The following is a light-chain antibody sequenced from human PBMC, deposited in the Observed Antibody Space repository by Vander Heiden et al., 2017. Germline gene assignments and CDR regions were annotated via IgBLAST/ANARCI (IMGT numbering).Light chain of an antibody. CDR3: AEWDDSMSAFG. CDR1: SSNIGSNY. Sequence: QSVLTQPPSASGTPGQRVTISCSGSSSNIGSNYVYWYQQLPGTAPKRRSESNNQRPSGVPDRFSGSKSGTSASLETSGLRSEDEADDYCAEWDDSMSAFGFGGGTKLTVL. V-gene: IGLV1-47*02. J-gene: IGLJ2*01. CDR2: SNN.